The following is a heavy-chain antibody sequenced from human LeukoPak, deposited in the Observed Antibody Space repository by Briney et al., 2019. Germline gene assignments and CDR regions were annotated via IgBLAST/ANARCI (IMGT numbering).Heavy chain of an antibody. CDR3: ARTRKGLLALYYFDY. D-gene: IGHD2-21*01. CDR2: ISDDATNK. V-gene: IGHV3-30-3*01. CDR1: GFTFSNSA. J-gene: IGHJ4*02. Sequence: GGSLRLSCAASGFTFSNSAMHWVRQAPGKGLEWVALISDDATNKYYADSVKGRFTISRDNSKNTLYLQMNSLRAEDTAVYYCARTRKGLLALYYFDYWGQGTLVTVSS.